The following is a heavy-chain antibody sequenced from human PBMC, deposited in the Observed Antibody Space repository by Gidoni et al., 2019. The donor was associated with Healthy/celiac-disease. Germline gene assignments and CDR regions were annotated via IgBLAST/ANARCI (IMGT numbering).Heavy chain of an antibody. CDR2: VYYSGST. CDR1: GGSISSYY. J-gene: IGHJ6*02. CDR3: ARDCSGGSCYVEDQRAGDYRIYYGMDV. D-gene: IGHD2-15*01. Sequence: QVQLQESGPGLVKPSETLSLTCTLSGGSISSYYWSWIRQPPGKGLEWIGYVYYSGSTNYNPSLKSRVTISVDTSKNQFSLKLSSVTAADTAVYYCARDCSGGSCYVEDQRAGDYRIYYGMDVWGQGTTVTVSS. V-gene: IGHV4-59*01.